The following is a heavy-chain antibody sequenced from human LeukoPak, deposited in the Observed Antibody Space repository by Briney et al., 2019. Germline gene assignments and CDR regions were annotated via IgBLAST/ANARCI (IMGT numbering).Heavy chain of an antibody. CDR1: GGSISTDN. V-gene: IGHV4-4*07. Sequence: SETLSLTCTVSGGSISTDNWNWIRQPAGKGLEWIGRVYNSGNTNYNPSLKSRVTMSVDTSKSQFSLNLSSVTAADTAVYYCARAPAGSSKYEYWGQGILVTVSS. CDR3: ARAPAGSSKYEY. CDR2: VYNSGNT. J-gene: IGHJ4*02. D-gene: IGHD6-13*01.